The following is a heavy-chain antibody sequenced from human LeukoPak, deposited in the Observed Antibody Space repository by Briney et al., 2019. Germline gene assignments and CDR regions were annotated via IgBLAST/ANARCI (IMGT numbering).Heavy chain of an antibody. CDR3: ACVTGWELHDAFDI. Sequence: SETLSLTCTVSGGSISSGDYYWSWIRQPPGKGLEWIGYIYYSGSTYYNPSLKSRVTISVDTSKNQFSLKLSSVTAADTAVYYCACVTGWELHDAFDIWGQGTMVTVSS. CDR2: IYYSGST. CDR1: GGSISSGDYY. D-gene: IGHD1-26*01. J-gene: IGHJ3*02. V-gene: IGHV4-30-4*08.